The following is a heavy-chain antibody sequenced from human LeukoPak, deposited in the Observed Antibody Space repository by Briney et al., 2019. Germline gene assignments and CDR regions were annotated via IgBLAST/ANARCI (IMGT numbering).Heavy chain of an antibody. J-gene: IGHJ4*02. CDR1: GYSISSGYY. Sequence: KASETLSLTCTVSGYSISSGYYWGWIRQPPGQGLEWIGSIYHSGSTYYNPSLKSRVTISVDTSKNQFSLKLSSVTAADTAVYYCARTRYYYNSRSYGAPYYFDYWGQGTLVTVSS. V-gene: IGHV4-38-2*02. CDR2: IYHSGST. D-gene: IGHD3-10*01. CDR3: ARTRYYYNSRSYGAPYYFDY.